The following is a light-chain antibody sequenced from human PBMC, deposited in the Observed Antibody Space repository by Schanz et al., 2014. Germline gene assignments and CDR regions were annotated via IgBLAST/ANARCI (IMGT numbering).Light chain of an antibody. CDR2: DVN. V-gene: IGLV2-14*03. CDR3: CSYAGRRWV. CDR1: SSDVGAYKY. J-gene: IGLJ3*02. Sequence: QSVLTQPASVSGSPGQSITISCTGTSSDVGAYKYVSWYQQHPDKAPKLVIYDVNNRPSGVSNRFSGSKSGNTASLTISGLQAEDESDYYCCSYAGRRWVFGGGTKLTVL.